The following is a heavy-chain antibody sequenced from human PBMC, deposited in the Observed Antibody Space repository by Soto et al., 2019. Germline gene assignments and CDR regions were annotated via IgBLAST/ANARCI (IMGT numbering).Heavy chain of an antibody. CDR1: GGTFSSYA. CDR2: IIPIFGTA. Sequence: QVQLVQSGAEVKKPGSSVKVSCKASGGTFSSYAISWVRQVPGQGLEWMGGIIPIFGTANYAQKFQGRVTITADESTSTAYMELSSLRSEDTAVYYCASSAAAGTPPGGFDPWGQGTLVTVSS. D-gene: IGHD6-13*01. CDR3: ASSAAAGTPPGGFDP. V-gene: IGHV1-69*01. J-gene: IGHJ5*02.